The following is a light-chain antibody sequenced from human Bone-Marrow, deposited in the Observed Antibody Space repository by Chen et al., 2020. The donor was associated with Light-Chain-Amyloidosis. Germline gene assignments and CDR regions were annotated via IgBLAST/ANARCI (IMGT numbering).Light chain of an antibody. J-gene: IGLJ2*01. Sequence: SYELTQPPSVSVSSGQTARITCPGDDLTTKYAYWYQPRPGQAPVLVIHRDTERPSGISERFSGSSSGTTATLTISGVQAEDEADYHCQSADSSGTYEVIFGGGTKLTVL. CDR2: RDT. CDR1: DLTTKY. CDR3: QSADSSGTYEVI. V-gene: IGLV3-25*03.